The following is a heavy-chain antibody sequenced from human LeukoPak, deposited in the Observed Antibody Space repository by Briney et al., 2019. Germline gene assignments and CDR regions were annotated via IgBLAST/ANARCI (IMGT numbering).Heavy chain of an antibody. D-gene: IGHD4-17*01. CDR2: ITASDYTT. J-gene: IGHJ3*02. Sequence: PGGSLRLSCAASGFIFREYAMTWVRQAPGKGLEWVSSITASDYTTYADSVKGRFTISRDNSKNTLYLQMDSLRGDDTALYHCAGDPNGDYIGAFDNWGQGTMVTVSS. CDR1: GFIFREYA. V-gene: IGHV3-23*01. CDR3: AGDPNGDYIGAFDN.